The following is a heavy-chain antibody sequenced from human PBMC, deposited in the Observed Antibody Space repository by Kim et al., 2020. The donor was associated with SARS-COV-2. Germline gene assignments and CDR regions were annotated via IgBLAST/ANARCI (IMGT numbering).Heavy chain of an antibody. CDR2: INHSGRT. CDR3: ARSLSNTSGWGSHFCDF. Sequence: SETLSLTCAVYGGSFSGYYWSWIRQPPGKGLEWIGEINHSGRTNYHPSLKSRVTISVDTSKNQFSLKLTSVTAADAALYFCARSLSNTSGWGSHFCDFWG. V-gene: IGHV4-34*01. CDR1: GGSFSGYY. D-gene: IGHD3-10*01. J-gene: IGHJ3*01.